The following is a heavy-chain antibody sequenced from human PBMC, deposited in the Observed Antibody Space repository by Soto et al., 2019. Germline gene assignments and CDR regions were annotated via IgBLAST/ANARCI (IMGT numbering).Heavy chain of an antibody. CDR3: ARDKITGLFDY. D-gene: IGHD2-8*02. J-gene: IGHJ4*02. V-gene: IGHV4-34*01. Sequence: TSETLSLTRAFYGGSFGGYYWTWIRQPPGTGLEWIGEINHSGSTNYNPSPKSRVTISVDTPKNQVSLKLTSVTAADTAVYYCARDKITGLFDYWGQGTLVTVSS. CDR1: GGSFGGYY. CDR2: INHSGST.